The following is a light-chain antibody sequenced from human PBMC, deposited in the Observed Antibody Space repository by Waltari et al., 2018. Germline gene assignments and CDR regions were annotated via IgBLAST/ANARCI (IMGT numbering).Light chain of an antibody. V-gene: IGLV2-11*01. Sequence: QSALTQPRSVSGSPGQSVTIPCTGAGSDVGGFIYVSWYQQHPGKAPKLMLDEVSKRPSGVPDRFSGSKSGNTASLTISGLQAEDEADYYCCSYAGDYSWIFGGGTKVTVL. CDR1: GSDVGGFIY. J-gene: IGLJ2*01. CDR2: EVS. CDR3: CSYAGDYSWI.